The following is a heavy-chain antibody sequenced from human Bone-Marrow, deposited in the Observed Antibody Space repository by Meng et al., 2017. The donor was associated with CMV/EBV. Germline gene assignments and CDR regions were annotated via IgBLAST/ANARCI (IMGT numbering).Heavy chain of an antibody. Sequence: GGSLRLSCAASGFTFSDYDMNWVRQAPGKGLEWVSSISSSSTIYYADSVKGRFTISRDNAKSTLYLQMNSLRAEDTAVYYCARSCRRTVAGPFAPWGQGTRVTGSS. CDR3: ARSCRRTVAGPFAP. J-gene: IGHJ5*02. CDR2: ISSSSTI. V-gene: IGHV3-69-1*01. CDR1: GFTFSDYD. D-gene: IGHD4-11*01.